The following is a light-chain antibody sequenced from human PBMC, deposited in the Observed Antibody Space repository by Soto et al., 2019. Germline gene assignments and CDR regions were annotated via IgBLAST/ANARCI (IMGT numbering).Light chain of an antibody. V-gene: IGKV1-39*01. Sequence: DIQMTQSPSSLAASVGDRVTITCRASQYVKNYLNWYQQKPGKAPKLLISVASQLQSGVPSRFIGSGSGTDFTLTINSLLPEDFGTYYCQQGYSTPPITFGQGTRLEIK. CDR1: QYVKNY. CDR3: QQGYSTPPIT. J-gene: IGKJ5*01. CDR2: VAS.